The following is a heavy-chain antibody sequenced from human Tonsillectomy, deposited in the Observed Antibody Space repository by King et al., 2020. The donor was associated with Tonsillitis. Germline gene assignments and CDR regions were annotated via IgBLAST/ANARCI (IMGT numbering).Heavy chain of an antibody. CDR2: IKEDGSEK. D-gene: IGHD2-21*02. CDR3: ARDLDCGGDCSTGAFDI. Sequence: VQLVQSGGGLVQPGGSLRLSCAASGFTFSRYWMSWVRQAPGKGREWVANIKEDGSEKYYVDSVRGRFTMSRNNAKNSLYLQINILRDEDTAVYYCARDLDCGGDCSTGAFDIWGQGTMVTVSS. V-gene: IGHV3-7*01. J-gene: IGHJ3*02. CDR1: GFTFSRYW.